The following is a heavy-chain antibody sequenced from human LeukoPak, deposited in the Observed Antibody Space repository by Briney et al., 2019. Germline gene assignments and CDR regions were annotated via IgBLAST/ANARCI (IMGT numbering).Heavy chain of an antibody. Sequence: PGGSLRLSCAASGFTFSTYEINWVRQAPGKGLEWVAVISYDGSNEYYADSVKGRFTISRDNSKNTLYLQMNSLSVEDTAVYYCARVGYYASGPFSYFDYWGQGTLVTVSS. CDR1: GFTFSTYE. CDR2: ISYDGSNE. J-gene: IGHJ4*02. D-gene: IGHD3-10*01. V-gene: IGHV3-30-3*01. CDR3: ARVGYYASGPFSYFDY.